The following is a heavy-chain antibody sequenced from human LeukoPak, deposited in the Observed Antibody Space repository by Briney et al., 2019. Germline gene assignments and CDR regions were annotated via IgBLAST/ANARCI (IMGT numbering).Heavy chain of an antibody. CDR1: GFTFSSYA. CDR2: ISGSGGST. CDR3: AKARDTNGFYRYFDY. D-gene: IGHD2-8*01. Sequence: GGSLILSCAASGFTFSSYAMSWVRQAPGKGLEWVSDISGSGGSTYYPDSVKGRFTISRDNSKNTLYLLMDTLGADDTAVYYCAKARDTNGFYRYFDYWGQGTLVTVSS. J-gene: IGHJ4*02. V-gene: IGHV3-23*01.